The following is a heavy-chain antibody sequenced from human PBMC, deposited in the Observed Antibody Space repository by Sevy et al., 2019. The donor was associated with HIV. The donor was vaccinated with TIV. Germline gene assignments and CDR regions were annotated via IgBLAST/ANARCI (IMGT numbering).Heavy chain of an antibody. D-gene: IGHD1-26*01. CDR3: ARHGISGLAPFDS. CDR1: GYIFTNYW. V-gene: IGHV5-51*01. Sequence: GESLKISCKGSGYIFTNYWIGWVRQMPGKGLEWMGIIYPGDSHTTYSPSFQGQVTISADKSISTAYLQWGSLKASDTAMYYCARHGISGLAPFDSWGQGTLVTVSS. CDR2: IYPGDSHT. J-gene: IGHJ4*02.